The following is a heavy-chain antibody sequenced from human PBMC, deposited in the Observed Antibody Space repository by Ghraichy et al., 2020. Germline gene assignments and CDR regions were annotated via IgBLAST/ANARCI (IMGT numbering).Heavy chain of an antibody. Sequence: ASVKVSCKASGYTFTDYGISWIRPAPGQGLEWMGWISAYNGNTNYAQNLQDRVTMTTDTSTSTGYMELRSLRSDDTAVYYCARMGDIVPTIKGAFDIWGQGTMVTVSS. V-gene: IGHV1-18*01. J-gene: IGHJ3*02. D-gene: IGHD5-12*01. CDR3: ARMGDIVPTIKGAFDI. CDR2: ISAYNGNT. CDR1: GYTFTDYG.